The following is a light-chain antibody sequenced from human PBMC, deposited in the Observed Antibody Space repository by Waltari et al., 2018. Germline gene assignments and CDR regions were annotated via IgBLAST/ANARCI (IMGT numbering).Light chain of an antibody. CDR2: VNSDGSH. CDR3: ETGGHGTWV. V-gene: IGLV4-69*01. CDR1: SGHSSNI. Sequence: CTLSSGHSSNIVAWLQQQPGKGPRFLMKVNSDGSHTKGDEIPDRFSGSSSGAERYLTIPNVQSEDEAEYFCETGGHGTWVFGGGTKLKVL. J-gene: IGLJ3*02.